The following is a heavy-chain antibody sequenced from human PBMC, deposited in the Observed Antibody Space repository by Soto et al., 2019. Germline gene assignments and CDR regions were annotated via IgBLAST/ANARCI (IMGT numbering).Heavy chain of an antibody. V-gene: IGHV6-1*01. CDR3: ARGSWDAVRCHYYMDV. D-gene: IGHD1-26*01. J-gene: IGHJ6*03. Sequence: QVQMQLSGQVLMEPSQTLSLTCAISGDSVSSNSAGWNWVRQTPSRGLEWLGRTYYKSEWFNKYVVSVKSRITLNPDTSQHQFSLHLDSVTPEDTAVYFCARGSWDAVRCHYYMDVWGKGTTVTVSS. CDR1: GDSVSSNSAG. CDR2: TYYKSEWFN.